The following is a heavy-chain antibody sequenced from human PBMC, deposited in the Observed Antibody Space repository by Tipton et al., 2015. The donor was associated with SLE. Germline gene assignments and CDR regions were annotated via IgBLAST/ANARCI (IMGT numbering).Heavy chain of an antibody. D-gene: IGHD1-14*01. Sequence: TLSLTCTVSGGFISSHYWSWIRQPPGKGLEWIGYIYYSGSTNYNPSLKSRVTISVDTSKNQFSLKLSSVTAADTAVYYCAALPDSGALDYWGQGPLVTVSS. CDR1: GGFISSHY. CDR2: IYYSGST. J-gene: IGHJ4*02. CDR3: AALPDSGALDY. V-gene: IGHV4-59*11.